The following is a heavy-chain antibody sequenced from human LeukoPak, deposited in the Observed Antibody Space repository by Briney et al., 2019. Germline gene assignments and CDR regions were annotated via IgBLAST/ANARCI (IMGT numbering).Heavy chain of an antibody. D-gene: IGHD3-10*01. CDR3: ARTNSGSYYFPYYYGMDV. J-gene: IGHJ6*02. CDR1: GGSISSGGYY. CDR2: IYYSGST. V-gene: IGHV4-31*03. Sequence: SETLSLTCTVSGGSISSGGYYWSWIRQHPGKGLEWIGYIYYSGSTYYNPSLKSRVTISVDTSKNQFSLKLSSVTAADTAVYYCARTNSGSYYFPYYYGMDVWGQGTTVTVSS.